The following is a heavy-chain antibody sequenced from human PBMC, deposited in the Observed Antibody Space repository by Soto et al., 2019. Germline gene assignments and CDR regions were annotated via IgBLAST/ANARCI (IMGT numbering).Heavy chain of an antibody. CDR2: IVPIFGRA. D-gene: IGHD3-22*01. J-gene: IGHJ4*02. V-gene: IGHV1-69*13. Sequence: SVKVSCKASGDTFSSYAITWVRQAPGEGLEWMGGIVPIFGRASYAQKFQGRVTITADESTRKAYMGLNSLSSEDTAVYYCPRGRDGSDYDFDHWGQGTRVTVSS. CDR3: PRGRDGSDYDFDH. CDR1: GDTFSSYA.